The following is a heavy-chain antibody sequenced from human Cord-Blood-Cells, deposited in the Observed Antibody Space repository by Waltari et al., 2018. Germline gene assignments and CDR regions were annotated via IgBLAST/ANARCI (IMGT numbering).Heavy chain of an antibody. CDR1: GYTFTGYL. Sequence: QVQLVQSGAEVKKPGAAVKVSCKASGYTFTGYLMHWVRQAPGQGLEWMGWINPNSGDTSISTAYMELSRLRSDDTAVYYCARTGRDYAFDIWGQGTMVTVSS. CDR3: ARTGRDYAFDI. CDR2: INPNSG. D-gene: IGHD3-10*01. V-gene: IGHV1-2*02. J-gene: IGHJ3*02.